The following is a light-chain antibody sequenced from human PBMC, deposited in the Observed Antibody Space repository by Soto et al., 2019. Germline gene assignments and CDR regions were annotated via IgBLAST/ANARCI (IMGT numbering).Light chain of an antibody. J-gene: IGKJ1*01. CDR1: QSVSSY. CDR3: QQYNNWPGT. CDR2: GAS. Sequence: EIVLTQSPATLSLSPGERATLSCRASQSVSSYLAWYQQKPGQAPRLLIYGASTRATGVPARFTGSGSGTEFTLAIRTLQSEDFAVYYCQQYNNWPGTFGQGTKVDIK. V-gene: IGKV3-15*01.